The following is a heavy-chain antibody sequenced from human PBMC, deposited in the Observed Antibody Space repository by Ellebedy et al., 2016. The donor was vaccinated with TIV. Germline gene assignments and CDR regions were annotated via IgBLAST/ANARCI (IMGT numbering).Heavy chain of an antibody. Sequence: GESLKISCAASGFTFNFYGMNWVRQAAGKGLEWISYIVGTGTTTYYADSVKGRFTISLDDAKNSLYLHMNSLRDEDTAVYYCARRGNYLGDAFDIWGQGAMVIVSS. CDR1: GFTFNFYG. CDR3: ARRGNYLGDAFDI. CDR2: IVGTGTTT. V-gene: IGHV3-48*02. J-gene: IGHJ3*02. D-gene: IGHD1-26*01.